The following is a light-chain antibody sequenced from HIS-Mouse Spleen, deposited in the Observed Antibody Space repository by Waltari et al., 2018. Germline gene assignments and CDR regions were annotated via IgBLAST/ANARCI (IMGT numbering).Light chain of an antibody. CDR1: SLRRHY. V-gene: IGLV3-19*01. CDR3: NSRDSSGNHVV. CDR2: GKN. J-gene: IGLJ2*01. Sequence: SSELTQDPAVSVAFGQTVRLACPGDSLRRHYPSRYQQKLGQAPVLVIFGKNNRPSGIPDRFSGSSSGNTASLTITGAQAEDEADYYCNSRDSSGNHVVFGGGTKLTVL.